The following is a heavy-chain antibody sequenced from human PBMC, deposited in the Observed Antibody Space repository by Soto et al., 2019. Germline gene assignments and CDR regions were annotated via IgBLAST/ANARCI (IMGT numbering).Heavy chain of an antibody. Sequence: SETLSLTCPFSGFSISSSSYYWGWIRQPPGKGLEWIGSIYYSGSTYYNPSLKSRVTISVDTSKNQFSLKLSSVTAADTAVYYCAVAELNWFDPWGQGTLVTVSS. D-gene: IGHD6-19*01. CDR2: IYYSGST. CDR3: AVAELNWFDP. V-gene: IGHV4-39*01. J-gene: IGHJ5*02. CDR1: GFSISSSSYY.